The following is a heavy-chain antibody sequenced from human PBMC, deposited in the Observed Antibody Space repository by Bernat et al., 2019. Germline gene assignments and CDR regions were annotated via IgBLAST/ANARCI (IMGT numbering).Heavy chain of an antibody. Sequence: QVQLVESGGGVVQPVRSLRLSCAASGFTFSSYGMHWVRQAPGKGLEWVAVISYDGSNKYYADSVKGRFTISRDNSKNTLYLQMNSLRAEDTAVYYCAKDGHYVVDYWGQGTLVTVTS. CDR1: GFTFSSYG. CDR3: AKDGHYVVDY. V-gene: IGHV3-30*18. D-gene: IGHD3-16*01. J-gene: IGHJ4*02. CDR2: ISYDGSNK.